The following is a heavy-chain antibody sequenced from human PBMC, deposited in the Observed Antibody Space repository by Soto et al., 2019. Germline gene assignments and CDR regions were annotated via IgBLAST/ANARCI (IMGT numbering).Heavy chain of an antibody. V-gene: IGHV3-30*18. D-gene: IGHD5-18*01. CDR3: AKEEGGSYGTGLVSYYYYYGMDV. Sequence: PGGSLRLSCAASGFTFSSYGMHWVRQAPGKGLEWVAVISYDGSNKYYADSVKGRFTISRDNSKNTLYLQMNSLRAEDTAVYYCAKEEGGSYGTGLVSYYYYYGMDVWGQGTTVTVSS. CDR2: ISYDGSNK. J-gene: IGHJ6*02. CDR1: GFTFSSYG.